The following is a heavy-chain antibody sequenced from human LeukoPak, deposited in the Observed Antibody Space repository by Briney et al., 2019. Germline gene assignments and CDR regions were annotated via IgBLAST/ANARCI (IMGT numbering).Heavy chain of an antibody. D-gene: IGHD3-22*01. J-gene: IGHJ4*02. Sequence: GGSLRLSCAASGFTFSSYWMSWVRQAPGKGLEWVSVIYSGGSAYYADSVKGRFTISRDNSKNTLYLQMNSLRAEDTAVYYCARGTSYYYDSSGYYSDYWGQGTLVTVSS. V-gene: IGHV3-53*01. CDR2: IYSGGSA. CDR1: GFTFSSYW. CDR3: ARGTSYYYDSSGYYSDY.